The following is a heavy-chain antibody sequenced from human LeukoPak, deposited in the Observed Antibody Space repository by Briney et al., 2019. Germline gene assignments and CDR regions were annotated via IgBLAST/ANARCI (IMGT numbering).Heavy chain of an antibody. CDR1: GGSFSGYY. D-gene: IGHD6-13*01. Sequence: PSETLSLTCAVYGGSFSGYYWSWIRQPPGKGLEWIGGINHSGSTNYNPSLKSRVTISVDTSKNQFSLKLSSVTAADTAVYYCARGRVAAAGTSYFDYWGQGTLVTVSS. V-gene: IGHV4-34*01. CDR2: INHSGST. J-gene: IGHJ4*02. CDR3: ARGRVAAAGTSYFDY.